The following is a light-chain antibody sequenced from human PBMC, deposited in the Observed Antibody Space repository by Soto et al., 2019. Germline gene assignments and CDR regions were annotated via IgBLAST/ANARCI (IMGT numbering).Light chain of an antibody. CDR1: QSISSSD. V-gene: IGKV3-20*01. CDR2: GTS. J-gene: IGKJ2*01. CDR3: QQYGSSPWT. Sequence: EIVLTQSPATLSLSPGERAALSCRASQSISSSDLAWYQQKPGQAPRLLIYGTSSGATGIPDRFSGSGSGTVFTLIISRVEPEDSAVYYCQQYGSSPWTFGQGTKLEMK.